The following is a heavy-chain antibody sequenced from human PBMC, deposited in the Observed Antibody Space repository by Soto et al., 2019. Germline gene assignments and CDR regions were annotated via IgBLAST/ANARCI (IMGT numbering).Heavy chain of an antibody. CDR2: ISGSGGST. CDR1: GFTFSSYA. Sequence: GGSLRLSCAASGFTFSSYAMSWVRQAPGEGLEWVSAISGSGGSTYYADSVKGRFTISRDNSKNTLYLQMNSLRAEDTAVYYCAKDSEYYDFWSGFRHGMDVWGQGTTVTVSS. CDR3: AKDSEYYDFWSGFRHGMDV. J-gene: IGHJ6*02. V-gene: IGHV3-23*01. D-gene: IGHD3-3*01.